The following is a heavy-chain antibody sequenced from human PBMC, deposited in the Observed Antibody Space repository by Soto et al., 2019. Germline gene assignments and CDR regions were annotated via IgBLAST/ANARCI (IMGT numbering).Heavy chain of an antibody. D-gene: IGHD2-8*01. CDR2: ISGYNGDT. CDR1: GYTFTRYG. J-gene: IGHJ6*02. V-gene: IGHV1-18*01. Sequence: ASVKVSCKASGYTFTRYGISWVRQAPGQGLEWMGWISGYNGDTNYAQKFQGRVTMTVDTSTTTAFMELTSLTSDDRAVYYCAKNGQPPCYYYGMDVWGQGTTVTVSS. CDR3: AKNGQPPCYYYGMDV.